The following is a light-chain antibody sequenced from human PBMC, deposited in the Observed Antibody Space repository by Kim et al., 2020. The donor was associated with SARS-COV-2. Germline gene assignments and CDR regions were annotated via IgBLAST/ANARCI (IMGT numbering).Light chain of an antibody. CDR3: LLYYGAAGWV. Sequence: GGTVTLTCASSTGSVSSGHYPNWFQQKPGHAPRALIYSTTSKYSWTPDRFSGSLFGGKAALTLSGVQPEDEAEYHCLLYYGAAGWVFGGGTKLTVL. J-gene: IGLJ3*02. V-gene: IGLV7-43*01. CDR1: TGSVSSGHY. CDR2: STT.